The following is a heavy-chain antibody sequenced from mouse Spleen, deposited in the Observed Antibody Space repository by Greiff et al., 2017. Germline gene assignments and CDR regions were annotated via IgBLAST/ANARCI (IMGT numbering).Heavy chain of an antibody. V-gene: IGHV1-4*01. CDR1: GYTFTSYT. CDR2: INPSSGYT. Sequence: VQLQQSGAELARPGASVKMSCKASGYTFTSYTMHWVKQRPGQGLEWIGYINPSSGYTKYNQKFKDKATLTADKSSSTAYMQLSSLTSEDSAVYYCARYQLGPYWYFDVWGAGTTVTVSS. D-gene: IGHD4-1*02. J-gene: IGHJ1*01. CDR3: ARYQLGPYWYFDV.